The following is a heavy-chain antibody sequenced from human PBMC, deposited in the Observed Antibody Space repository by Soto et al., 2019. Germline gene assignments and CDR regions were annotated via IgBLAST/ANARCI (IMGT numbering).Heavy chain of an antibody. V-gene: IGHV1-69*13. CDR3: ARTGTSEGYYYYGMDG. CDR2: IIPIFGTA. Sequence: SVKVSCKASGGTFSSYAISWVRQAPGQGLEWMGGIIPIFGTANYAQKFQGRVTITADESTSTAYMELSSLRSEDTAVYYCARTGTSEGYYYYGMDGWGQGTTVTVSS. CDR1: GGTFSSYA. J-gene: IGHJ6*02. D-gene: IGHD1-1*01.